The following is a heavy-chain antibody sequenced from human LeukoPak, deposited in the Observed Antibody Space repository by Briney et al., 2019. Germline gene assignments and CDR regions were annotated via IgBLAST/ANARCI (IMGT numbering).Heavy chain of an antibody. CDR1: GGSISSGGYY. CDR3: VRVLPSGSYPYYYGMDV. CDR2: IYYSGST. J-gene: IGHJ6*02. Sequence: SETLSLTCTVSGGSISSGGYYWSWIRQHPGKGLEWIGYIYYSGSTYYNPSLKSRVTISVDTSKNQFSMKLSSVTAADTAVYYCVRVLPSGSYPYYYGMDVWGQGTTVTVSS. D-gene: IGHD3-10*01. V-gene: IGHV4-31*03.